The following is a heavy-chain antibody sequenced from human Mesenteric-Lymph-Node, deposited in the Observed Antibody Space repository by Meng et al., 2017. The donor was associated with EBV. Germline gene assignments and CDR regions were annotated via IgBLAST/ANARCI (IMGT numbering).Heavy chain of an antibody. V-gene: IGHV3-21*01. J-gene: IGHJ4*02. CDR3: ARADYSSSPHFDY. D-gene: IGHD6-6*01. CDR1: GFPFSSYS. Sequence: EVQLVASGXXXXXPXXAXXLSCAASGFPFSSYSMNWVRQAAGEGLEWVSSISSSSSYIYYADSVKGRFTISRDNAKNSLYLQMNSLRAEDTAVYYCARADYSSSPHFDYWGQGTLVTVSS. CDR2: ISSSSSYI.